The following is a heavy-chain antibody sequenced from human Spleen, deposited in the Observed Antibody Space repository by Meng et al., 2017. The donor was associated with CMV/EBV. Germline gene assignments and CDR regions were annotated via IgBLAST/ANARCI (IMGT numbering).Heavy chain of an antibody. J-gene: IGHJ6*02. D-gene: IGHD3-22*01. CDR2: INHSGST. CDR3: AREGYYDSSGLSGFYYYYGMDV. CDR1: GDSVSSYY. V-gene: IGHV4-34*01. Sequence: SETLSLTCSVSGDSVSSYYWTWIRQPPGKGLEWIGEINHSGSTNYNPSLKSRVTISVDTSKNQFSLKLSSVTAADTAVYYCAREGYYDSSGLSGFYYYYGMDVWGQGTTVTVSS.